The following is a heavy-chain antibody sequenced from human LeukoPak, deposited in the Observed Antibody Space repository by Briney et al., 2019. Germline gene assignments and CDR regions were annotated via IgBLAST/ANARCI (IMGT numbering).Heavy chain of an antibody. V-gene: IGHV4-59*01. CDR1: GGSISSYY. Sequence: PSETLSLTCTVSGGSISSYYWSWIRQPPGKGLEWIGYIYYSGSTNYNPSLKSRVTISVDTSKNQFSLKLSSVTAADTAVYYCARAREWIQFRDAFDIWGQGTMVTVSS. D-gene: IGHD5-18*01. CDR2: IYYSGST. CDR3: ARAREWIQFRDAFDI. J-gene: IGHJ3*02.